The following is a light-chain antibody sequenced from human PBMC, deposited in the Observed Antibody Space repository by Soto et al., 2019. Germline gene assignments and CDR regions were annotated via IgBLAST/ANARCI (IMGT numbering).Light chain of an antibody. CDR3: QQYGSSPPAT. CDR1: QSIGSGY. CDR2: GAS. J-gene: IGKJ2*01. V-gene: IGKV3-20*01. Sequence: EIVWTQSPGTLSLSPGERATLSCRASQSIGSGYLAWYQQSPGQAPRLLVYGASSRATGIPDRFSGSGSGTDFTLTISRLEPEDFAVYYCQQYGSSPPATFGQGTKLEI.